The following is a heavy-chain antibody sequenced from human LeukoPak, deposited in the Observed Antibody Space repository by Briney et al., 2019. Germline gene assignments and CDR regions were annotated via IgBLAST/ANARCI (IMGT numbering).Heavy chain of an antibody. V-gene: IGHV4-31*03. D-gene: IGHD1-26*01. CDR2: IYYSGST. Sequence: SQTLSLTCTVSGGSISSGGYYWSWIRQHPGKGLERIGYIYYSGSTYYNPSLKSRVTISVDTSKNQFSLKLSSVTAADTAVYYCARGAVGATIDYWGQGTLVTVSS. CDR3: ARGAVGATIDY. J-gene: IGHJ4*02. CDR1: GGSISSGGYY.